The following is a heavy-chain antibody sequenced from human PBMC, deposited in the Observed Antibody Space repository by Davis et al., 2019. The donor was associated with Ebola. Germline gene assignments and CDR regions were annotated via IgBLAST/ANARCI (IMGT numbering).Heavy chain of an antibody. Sequence: SETLSLTCTVSGGSISSSSYYWSWIRQPPGKGLEWIGYIYYSGSTNYNPSLKSRVTISVDTSKNQFSLKLSSVTAADTAVYYCARLGNYYDSSGYHGLDYWGQGTLVTVSS. D-gene: IGHD3-22*01. CDR1: GGSISSSSYY. V-gene: IGHV4-61*05. J-gene: IGHJ4*02. CDR2: IYYSGST. CDR3: ARLGNYYDSSGYHGLDY.